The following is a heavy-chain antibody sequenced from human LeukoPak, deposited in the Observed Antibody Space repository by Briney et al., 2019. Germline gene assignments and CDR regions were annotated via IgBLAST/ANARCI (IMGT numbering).Heavy chain of an antibody. Sequence: GASVKVSCKASGYTFTGYYMHWVRQAPGQGLEWMGWINPNSGGTNYAQKFQGRVTMTRDTSISTAYMELSRLRSDDTAVYYCARGLPYCGGDCYYDCWDQGTLVTVSS. CDR3: ARGLPYCGGDCYYDC. V-gene: IGHV1-2*02. D-gene: IGHD2-21*01. CDR1: GYTFTGYY. CDR2: INPNSGGT. J-gene: IGHJ4*02.